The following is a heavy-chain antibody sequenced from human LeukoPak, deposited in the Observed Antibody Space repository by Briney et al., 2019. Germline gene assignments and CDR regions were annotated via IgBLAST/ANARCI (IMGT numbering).Heavy chain of an antibody. CDR3: VRTGGYSYGPFEY. J-gene: IGHJ4*02. CDR2: SSGSNTI. Sequence: GGSLRLSCAASGLTLSGFSVNWVRQAPGKGLEWISYSSGSNTIYYADSVKGRFTISRDNANNSLFLQMNSLRDEDTAVYYCVRTGGYSYGPFEYWAREPWSPSPQ. CDR1: GLTLSGFS. D-gene: IGHD5-18*01. V-gene: IGHV3-48*02.